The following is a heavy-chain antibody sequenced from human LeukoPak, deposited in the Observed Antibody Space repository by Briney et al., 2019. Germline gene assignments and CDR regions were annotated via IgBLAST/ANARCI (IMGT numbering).Heavy chain of an antibody. Sequence: ASVKVSCKASGYTFTSYDINWVRQATGQGLEWMGWTNPNSGNTGYAQEFQGRVTMTRDTSISTAYMELSSLTSEDTAVYYCARRKPTSGAQYWFDPWGQGTLVTVSS. D-gene: IGHD3-10*01. CDR1: GYTFTSYD. CDR2: TNPNSGNT. J-gene: IGHJ5*02. CDR3: ARRKPTSGAQYWFDP. V-gene: IGHV1-8*01.